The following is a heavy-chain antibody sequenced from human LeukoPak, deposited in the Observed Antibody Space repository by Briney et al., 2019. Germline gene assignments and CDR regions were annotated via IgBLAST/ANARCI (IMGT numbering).Heavy chain of an antibody. CDR2: MDPNSGNT. D-gene: IGHD4-17*01. CDR3: ARVGGDTVTNRY. V-gene: IGHV1-8*01. Sequence: GASVKVSCKASGYTFTSYDINWVRQATGQGLEWMGWMDPNSGNTGYAQKFQGRVTMTRNTSISTAYMELSSLRSEDTAVYYCARVGGDTVTNRYWGQGTLVTVSS. CDR1: GYTFTSYD. J-gene: IGHJ4*02.